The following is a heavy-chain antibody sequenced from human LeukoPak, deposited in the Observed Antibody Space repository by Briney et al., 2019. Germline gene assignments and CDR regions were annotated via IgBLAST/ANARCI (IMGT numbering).Heavy chain of an antibody. CDR3: ARDSSGNFIPDYFDY. D-gene: IGHD3-10*01. CDR1: GFTFSSYE. J-gene: IGHJ4*02. Sequence: PGGSLRLSCATSGFTFSSYEMNWVRQAPGKGLEWVSYISATGNTIYFADSEKGRFTISRDNAKNSLYLQMNSLRAEDTAVYYCARDSSGNFIPDYFDYWGQGTLVTVSS. V-gene: IGHV3-48*03. CDR2: ISATGNTI.